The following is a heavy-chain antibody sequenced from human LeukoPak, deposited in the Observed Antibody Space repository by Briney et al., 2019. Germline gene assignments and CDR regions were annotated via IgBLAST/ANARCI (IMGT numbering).Heavy chain of an antibody. CDR3: ARDSSSWGFDY. CDR2: IYYSGST. J-gene: IGHJ4*02. Sequence: SETLSLTCSVSGXSISSSSNFWGWIRQPPGKGLEWIGSIYYSGSTYNNPSLKSRVTISVDTSKNQFSLKVSSVTAADTAVYYCARDSSSWGFDYWGQGTLVTVSS. CDR1: GXSISSSSNF. D-gene: IGHD6-13*01. V-gene: IGHV4-39*02.